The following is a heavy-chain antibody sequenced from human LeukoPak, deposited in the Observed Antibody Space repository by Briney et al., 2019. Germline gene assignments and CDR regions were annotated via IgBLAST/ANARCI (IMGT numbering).Heavy chain of an antibody. CDR3: ARDLHGDFDY. J-gene: IGHJ4*02. CDR2: LSAYNGNT. V-gene: IGHV1-18*01. Sequence: ASVKVSCKASGYTFISYGISWVRQAPGQGLEWMGWLSAYNGNTNYAQKLQGRVTMTTDTSTSTAYMELRSLRSADTAVYYCARDLHGDFDYWGQGTLVTVSS. D-gene: IGHD4-17*01. CDR1: GYTFISYG.